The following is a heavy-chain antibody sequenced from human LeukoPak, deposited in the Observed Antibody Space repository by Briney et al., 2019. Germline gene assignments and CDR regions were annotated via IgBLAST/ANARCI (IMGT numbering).Heavy chain of an antibody. Sequence: PGRSLRLSCAASGFTFDDYAMHWVRQAPGKGLEWVSGISWNSGSIGYADSVKGRFTISRDNAKNSLYLQMNSLRAEDTAVYYCARSARYGSGSAWGQGTLVTVSS. J-gene: IGHJ5*02. CDR1: GFTFDDYA. V-gene: IGHV3-9*01. CDR2: ISWNSGSI. D-gene: IGHD3-10*01. CDR3: ARSARYGSGSA.